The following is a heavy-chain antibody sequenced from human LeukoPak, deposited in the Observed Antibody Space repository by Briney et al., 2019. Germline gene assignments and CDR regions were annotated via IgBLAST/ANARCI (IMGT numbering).Heavy chain of an antibody. CDR3: ARVGRIAATGILDWFDP. CDR2: IYSGGNA. V-gene: IGHV3-53*01. Sequence: GGSLRLSCPVSGFTVSSNYMSWVRQAPGKGLQWVSIIYSGGNAYYADSVKGRFTISRDNSKNTLYLQMNSLTAVDTAVYYCARVGRIAATGILDWFDPWGQGTLVTVSS. D-gene: IGHD6-13*01. J-gene: IGHJ5*02. CDR1: GFTVSSNY.